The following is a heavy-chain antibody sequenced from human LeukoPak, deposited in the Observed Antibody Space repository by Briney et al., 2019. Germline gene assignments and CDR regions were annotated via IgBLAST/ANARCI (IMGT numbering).Heavy chain of an antibody. J-gene: IGHJ6*03. V-gene: IGHV3-74*01. CDR2: INTGGSST. CDR1: GFTFSSYW. D-gene: IGHD3-10*01. CDR3: ARAVYSSGSCMDV. Sequence: SGGSLRLSCAASGFTFSSYWMHWVRQAPGKGLVWVSRINTGGSSTNYADSVKGRFTISRDNAKNTLYLQMNSPRAEDTAVYYCARAVYSSGSCMDVWGKGTTVTVSS.